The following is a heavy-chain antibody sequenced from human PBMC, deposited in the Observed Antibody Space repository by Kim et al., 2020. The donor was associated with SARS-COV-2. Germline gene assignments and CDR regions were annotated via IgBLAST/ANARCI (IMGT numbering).Heavy chain of an antibody. J-gene: IGHJ4*02. CDR1: GFTFSSYA. Sequence: GGSLRLSCAASGFTFSSYAMTWVRQAPGKGLEWVSAISISGGSTYYADSVKGRFTISRDNSKNTLYLQMNSLRAEDTAVYYCAKGLQWELPVDYWGQGTLVTVSS. D-gene: IGHD1-26*01. CDR3: AKGLQWELPVDY. CDR2: ISISGGST. V-gene: IGHV3-23*01.